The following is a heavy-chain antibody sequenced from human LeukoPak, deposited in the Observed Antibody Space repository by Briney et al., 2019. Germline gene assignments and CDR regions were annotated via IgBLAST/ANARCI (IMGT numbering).Heavy chain of an antibody. CDR3: ARDPYGDKRKYYFDY. Sequence: GGSLRLSCAASGFTFSSYGMHWVRQAPGKGLEWVAFIRYDGSNKYYADSVKGRFTISRDNAKNSLYLQMNSLRAEDTAVYYCARDPYGDKRKYYFDYWGQGTLVTVSS. CDR2: IRYDGSNK. V-gene: IGHV3-30*02. CDR1: GFTFSSYG. D-gene: IGHD4-17*01. J-gene: IGHJ4*02.